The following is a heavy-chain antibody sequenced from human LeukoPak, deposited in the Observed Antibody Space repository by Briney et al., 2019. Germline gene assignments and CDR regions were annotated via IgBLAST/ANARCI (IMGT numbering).Heavy chain of an antibody. CDR1: GFTFSNAW. V-gene: IGHV3-7*01. CDR3: ARGSGWAFDY. Sequence: GGSLRLSCAASGFTFSNAWMSWVRQAPGKGLEWVANIKQDGSEKYYVDSVKGRFTISRDNAKNSLYLQMNSLRAEDTAVYYCARGSGWAFDYWGQGTLVTVSS. J-gene: IGHJ4*02. CDR2: IKQDGSEK. D-gene: IGHD6-19*01.